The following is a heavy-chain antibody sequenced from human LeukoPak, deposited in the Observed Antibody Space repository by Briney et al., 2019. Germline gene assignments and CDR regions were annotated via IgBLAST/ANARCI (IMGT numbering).Heavy chain of an antibody. V-gene: IGHV4-59*08. CDR1: GGSISSYY. CDR3: ARLTRYFDWLYGMDV. CDR2: IYYSGST. J-gene: IGHJ6*02. Sequence: KPSETLSLTCTVSGGSISSYYWSWIRHPPGKGLEWIGYIYYSGSTNYNPSLKSRVTISVDTSKNQFSLKLSSVTAADTAVYYCARLTRYFDWLYGMDVWGQGTTVTVSS. D-gene: IGHD3-9*01.